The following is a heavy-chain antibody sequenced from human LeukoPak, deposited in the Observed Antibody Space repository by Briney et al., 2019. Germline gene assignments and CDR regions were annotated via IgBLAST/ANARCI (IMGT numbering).Heavy chain of an antibody. J-gene: IGHJ3*02. D-gene: IGHD3-9*01. Sequence: GGSLRLSCAASGFTFSSYSMNWVRQAPGKGLEWVSSISSSSSYIYYADSVKGRFTISRDNAKNSLYLQMNSLRAEDTAVYYCARAQYFDWLAPDFDAFDIWGQGTMVTVSS. V-gene: IGHV3-21*01. CDR3: ARAQYFDWLAPDFDAFDI. CDR1: GFTFSSYS. CDR2: ISSSSSYI.